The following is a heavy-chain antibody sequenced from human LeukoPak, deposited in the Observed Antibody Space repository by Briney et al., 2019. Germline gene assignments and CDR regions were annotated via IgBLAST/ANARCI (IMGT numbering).Heavy chain of an antibody. CDR2: ISAYSGNT. Sequence: ASVKVSCKASGYTFTSYGISWVRQAPGQGLEWMGWISAYSGNTNYAQKLQGRVTMTTDTSTSTAYMELRSLRSDDTAVYYCARGYDILTGYFLFDYWGQGTLVTVSS. CDR3: ARGYDILTGYFLFDY. V-gene: IGHV1-18*04. CDR1: GYTFTSYG. J-gene: IGHJ4*02. D-gene: IGHD3-9*01.